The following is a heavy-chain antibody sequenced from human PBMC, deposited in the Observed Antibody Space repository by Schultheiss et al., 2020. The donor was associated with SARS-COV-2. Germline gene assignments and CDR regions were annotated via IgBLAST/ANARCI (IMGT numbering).Heavy chain of an antibody. CDR2: INSDGSST. D-gene: IGHD3-3*01. V-gene: IGHV3-23*01. J-gene: IGHJ6*03. CDR3: AKTGPPIWSGHMDV. Sequence: GGSLRLSCAASGFTFSSYAMSWVRQAPGKGLVWVSRINSDGSSTSYADSVKGRFTISRDNSKNTLYLQMNSLRAEDTAVYYCAKTGPPIWSGHMDVWGKGTTVTVSS. CDR1: GFTFSSYA.